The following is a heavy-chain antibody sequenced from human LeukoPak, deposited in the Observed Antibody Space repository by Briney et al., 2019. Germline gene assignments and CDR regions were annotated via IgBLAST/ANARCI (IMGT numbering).Heavy chain of an antibody. Sequence: PGGSLRLSCAASGFSVSSNYMSWVRQAPGKGLEWVSVIYSGGSTYYADSVKGRFTISRDDSKNTLYLQMNSLRAEDTAVYYCARYRSRSCGGYCYSSAFDIWGQGTMVTVSS. CDR2: IYSGGST. V-gene: IGHV3-53*01. CDR1: GFSVSSNY. D-gene: IGHD2-21*02. J-gene: IGHJ3*02. CDR3: ARYRSRSCGGYCYSSAFDI.